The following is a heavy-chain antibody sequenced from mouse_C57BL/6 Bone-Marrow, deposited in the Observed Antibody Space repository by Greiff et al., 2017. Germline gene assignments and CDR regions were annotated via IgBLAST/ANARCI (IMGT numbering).Heavy chain of an antibody. V-gene: IGHV1-72*01. Sequence: QFQLQQPGAELVKPGASVKLSCKASGYTFTSYWMHWVKQRPGRGLGWIGRIDPNSGGTKYNEKFKSKATLTVDKPSSTAYMQLSSLTSEDSAVYYCARFDYGSSHWYFDVWGTGTTVTVSS. CDR3: ARFDYGSSHWYFDV. D-gene: IGHD1-1*01. CDR2: IDPNSGGT. CDR1: GYTFTSYW. J-gene: IGHJ1*03.